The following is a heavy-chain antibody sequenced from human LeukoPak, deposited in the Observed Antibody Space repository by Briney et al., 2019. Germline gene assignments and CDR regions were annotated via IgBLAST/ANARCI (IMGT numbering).Heavy chain of an antibody. CDR3: SADYGDPDTLDY. V-gene: IGHV4-59*01. Sequence: SETLSLTCTVSGGSISTNYWSWIRQPPGKGLEWIGYISYSGNTNYNPSLKSRVSLSVDTSKTQFSLRLSSVTAADTAVYYCSADYGDPDTLDYWGQGTHVTVSS. CDR1: GGSISTNY. CDR2: ISYSGNT. D-gene: IGHD4/OR15-4a*01. J-gene: IGHJ4*02.